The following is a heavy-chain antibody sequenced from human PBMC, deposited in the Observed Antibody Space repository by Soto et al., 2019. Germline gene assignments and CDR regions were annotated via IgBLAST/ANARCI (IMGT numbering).Heavy chain of an antibody. D-gene: IGHD6-25*01. CDR3: ARKRSGSGTLHH. J-gene: IGHJ1*01. V-gene: IGHV1-18*04. CDR1: GYTFTSYG. Sequence: ASVKVSCRASGYTFTSYGISWVRQAPGQGLEWLGWISVYNGVTTYAQKLQGRVSMTTDTSTNTAYMELRSLRSDDTAVYFCARKRSGSGTLHHWRQGTLVTVSS. CDR2: ISVYNGVT.